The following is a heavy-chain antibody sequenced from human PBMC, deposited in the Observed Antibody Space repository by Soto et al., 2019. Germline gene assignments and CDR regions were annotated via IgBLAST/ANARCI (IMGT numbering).Heavy chain of an antibody. CDR1: GFTFSDYV. Sequence: EVLLLESGGDSVQPGGSLRLSSVASGFTFSDYVMSWVRQVPGKGLEWVSSISDGGERTDYRDSVRGRFTISRDNARFTLHLQMNSLRVDDTATYFCARDRSTDFGLDVWGQGTTVTVSS. CDR3: ARDRSTDFGLDV. J-gene: IGHJ6*02. CDR2: ISDGGERT. V-gene: IGHV3-23*01. D-gene: IGHD3-3*01.